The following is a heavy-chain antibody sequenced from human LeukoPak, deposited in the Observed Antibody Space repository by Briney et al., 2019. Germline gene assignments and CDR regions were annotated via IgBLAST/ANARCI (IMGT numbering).Heavy chain of an antibody. D-gene: IGHD2-2*01. Sequence: PSETLSLTCAVYGRSFSGYYWIWIRQPPGKGLEWIGEINHSGSTNYNASLKSRVTISVDTSKNQFSLKLSSVTAADTAVYYCAREDVVVVPAAMFGPYYYYYYGMDVWGKGTTVTVSS. CDR2: INHSGST. CDR1: GRSFSGYY. V-gene: IGHV4-34*01. CDR3: AREDVVVVPAAMFGPYYYYYYGMDV. J-gene: IGHJ6*04.